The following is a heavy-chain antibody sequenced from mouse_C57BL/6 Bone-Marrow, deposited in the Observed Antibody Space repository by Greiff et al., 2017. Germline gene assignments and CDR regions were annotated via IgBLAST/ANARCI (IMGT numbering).Heavy chain of an antibody. CDR2: IDPENGDT. Sequence: VQLKQPGAELVRPGASVKLSCTASGFNIKDDYMHWVKQRPEQGLEWIGWIDPENGDTEYASKFQGKATIPADTSSHKAYLQLSSLTSEDTAVYYCTTHYGSSAYGGQGTLVTVSA. V-gene: IGHV14-4*01. CDR1: GFNIKDDY. CDR3: TTHYGSSAY. J-gene: IGHJ3*01. D-gene: IGHD1-1*01.